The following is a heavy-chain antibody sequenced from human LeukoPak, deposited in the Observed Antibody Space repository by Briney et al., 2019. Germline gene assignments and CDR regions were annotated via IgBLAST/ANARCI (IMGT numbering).Heavy chain of an antibody. CDR1: GFSFSTTW. CDR2: INGDESST. Sequence: PGGSLRLSCAASGFSFSTTWMLWVRQTPGKGLVWVSLINGDESSTTYADSVKGRFTISRDNAKNTLYLQMNSLRAEDTAVYYCVRSGVVAAFDSWAPGTLVTVSS. V-gene: IGHV3-74*01. J-gene: IGHJ4*02. D-gene: IGHD6-19*01. CDR3: VRSGVVAAFDS.